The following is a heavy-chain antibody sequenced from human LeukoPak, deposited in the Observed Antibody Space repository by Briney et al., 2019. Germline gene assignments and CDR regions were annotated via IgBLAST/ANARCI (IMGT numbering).Heavy chain of an antibody. CDR3: AKGPEYSSLTYYGMDV. J-gene: IGHJ6*02. V-gene: IGHV3-23*01. D-gene: IGHD6-6*01. Sequence: PGGSLRLSCAASGFTFSSYAMSWVRQAPGKGLEWVSAISGSGGSTYYADSVKGRFTISRDNSKNTLYLQMNSLRAEDTAVYYCAKGPEYSSLTYYGMDVWGQGTTVTVSS. CDR1: GFTFSSYA. CDR2: ISGSGGST.